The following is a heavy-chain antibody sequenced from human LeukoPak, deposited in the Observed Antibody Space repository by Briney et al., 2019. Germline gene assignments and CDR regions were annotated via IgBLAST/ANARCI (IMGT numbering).Heavy chain of an antibody. CDR2: INHSGST. J-gene: IGHJ4*02. V-gene: IGHV4-34*01. Sequence: ASETLSLTCAVYGGSFSGYYWSWIRQPPGKGLEWIGEINHSGSTNYNPSLKSRVTISVDTSKNQFSLKLSSVTAADTAVYYCARDQYGDYALDYWGQGTLVTVSS. CDR1: GGSFSGYY. CDR3: ARDQYGDYALDY. D-gene: IGHD4-17*01.